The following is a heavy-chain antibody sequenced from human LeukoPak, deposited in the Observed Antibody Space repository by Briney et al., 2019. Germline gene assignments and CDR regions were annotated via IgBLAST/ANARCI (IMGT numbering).Heavy chain of an antibody. J-gene: IGHJ3*02. CDR3: ARARWLQSAFAFDI. Sequence: PSETLSLTCTVSGGSISSGDYYWSWIRQPPGKVREWIGYIYYSGSTYYNPSLESRVTISVDTSKNQFSLKLSSVTAADTAVYYCARARWLQSAFAFDIWGQGTMVTVSS. D-gene: IGHD5-24*01. V-gene: IGHV4-30-4*08. CDR1: GGSISSGDYY. CDR2: IYYSGST.